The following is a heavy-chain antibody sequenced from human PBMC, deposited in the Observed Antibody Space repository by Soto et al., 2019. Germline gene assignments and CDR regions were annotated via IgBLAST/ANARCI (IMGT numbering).Heavy chain of an antibody. CDR3: ARGGARYCSGGSCSNYYYYYMDV. J-gene: IGHJ6*03. V-gene: IGHV1-2*04. Sequence: ASVKVSCKASGYTFTGYYMHWVRQAPGQGLEWMGWINPNSGGTNYAQKFQGWVTMTRDTSISTAYMELSRLRSDDTAVYYCARGGARYCSGGSCSNYYYYYMDVWGKGTTVTVSS. CDR1: GYTFTGYY. CDR2: INPNSGGT. D-gene: IGHD2-15*01.